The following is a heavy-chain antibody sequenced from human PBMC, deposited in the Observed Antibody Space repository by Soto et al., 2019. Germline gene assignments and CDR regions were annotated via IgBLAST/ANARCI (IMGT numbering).Heavy chain of an antibody. J-gene: IGHJ6*02. Sequence: QVQLVQSGAEVKKPGSSVKVSCKASGGTFSSYAISWVRQAPGQGREWMGGLIPIFVTASYAQKFQGRVKITADESTSTDSMELISLLSEDTAVYYFARGSHVDIVATSPEPPYYYYGMDVWGQGTTVTVSS. CDR1: GGTFSSYA. D-gene: IGHD5-12*01. CDR3: ARGSHVDIVATSPEPPYYYYGMDV. CDR2: LIPIFVTA. V-gene: IGHV1-69*01.